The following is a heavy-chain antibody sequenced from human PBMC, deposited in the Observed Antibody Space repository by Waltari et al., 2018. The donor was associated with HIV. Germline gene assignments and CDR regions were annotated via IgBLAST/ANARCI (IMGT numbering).Heavy chain of an antibody. D-gene: IGHD3-22*01. J-gene: IGHJ3*02. V-gene: IGHV4-34*01. CDR1: GGSFSGYY. CDR2: INHSGST. CDR3: ARPRVKYYDSSGYYYDAFDI. Sequence: QVQLQQWGAGLLKPSETLSLTCAVYGGSFSGYYWSWIRQPPGKGLEWIGEINHSGSTKYNPSLKSRVTISVDTSKNQFSLKLSSVTAADTAVYYCARPRVKYYDSSGYYYDAFDIWGQGTMVTVSS.